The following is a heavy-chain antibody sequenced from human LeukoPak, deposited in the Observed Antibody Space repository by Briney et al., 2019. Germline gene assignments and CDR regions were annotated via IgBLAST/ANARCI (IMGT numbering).Heavy chain of an antibody. CDR3: ATGVHGIAAAGDYYFDY. Sequence: SETLSLTCTVSGGSISSYYWSWIRQPPGKGLEWIEYMYYRGNTNYDPSLKSRVTISIGTPNNQFSLKLSSVTAADTAVYYCATGVHGIAAAGDYYFDYWGQGTLVTVSS. CDR2: MYYRGNT. CDR1: GGSISSYY. J-gene: IGHJ4*02. V-gene: IGHV4-59*01. D-gene: IGHD6-13*01.